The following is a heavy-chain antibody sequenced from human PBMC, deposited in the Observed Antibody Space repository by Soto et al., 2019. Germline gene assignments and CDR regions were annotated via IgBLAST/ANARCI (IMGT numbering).Heavy chain of an antibody. CDR1: GDSISSADYY. CDR3: ARDLWVEPELYYYGMDV. J-gene: IGHJ6*02. CDR2: IFYSGTT. V-gene: IGHV4-30-4*02. Sequence: SETLSLSCTVSGDSISSADYYWSWLRQTPGRGLEWIGHIFYSGTTYYNPSLKSRLTISVDTYKNHFSLRLTSVTAADTAVYYCARDLWVEPELYYYGMDVWGQGTTVTVS. D-gene: IGHD1-1*01.